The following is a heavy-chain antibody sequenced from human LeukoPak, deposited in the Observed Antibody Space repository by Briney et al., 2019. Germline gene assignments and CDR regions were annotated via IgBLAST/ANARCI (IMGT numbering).Heavy chain of an antibody. V-gene: IGHV4-34*01. CDR1: GVSFSGYY. CDR2: INHSGST. D-gene: IGHD4-11*01. J-gene: IGHJ6*02. Sequence: PSETLSLTCAVYGVSFSGYYWSWIRQPPGKGLEWIGEINHSGSTNYNPSLKSRVTISVDTSKNQFSLKLSSVTAADTAVYYCARVPSIRRCMDVWGQGATVTVSS. CDR3: ARVPSIRRCMDV.